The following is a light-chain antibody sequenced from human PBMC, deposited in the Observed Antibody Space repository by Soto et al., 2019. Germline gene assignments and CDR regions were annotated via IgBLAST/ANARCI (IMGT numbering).Light chain of an antibody. J-gene: IGKJ1*01. Sequence: DIQLTQSPSFLSASVGDRVTITCRASKGISSYLAWYQQKPGKAPKLLIYGASTLQNGVPSTFSGSGSGTEFTLTISSLQPEDFATYYCQQLNSYPRTFGQGTKVDIK. CDR2: GAS. CDR3: QQLNSYPRT. CDR1: KGISSY. V-gene: IGKV1-9*01.